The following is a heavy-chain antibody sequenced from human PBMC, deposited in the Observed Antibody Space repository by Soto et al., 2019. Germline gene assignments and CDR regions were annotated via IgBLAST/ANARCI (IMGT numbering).Heavy chain of an antibody. CDR3: ARDRGRSCIGGICPFDY. CDR2: ISAYNGNT. V-gene: IGHV1-18*04. CDR1: GYTFTIYG. D-gene: IGHD2-15*01. Sequence: ASVKVSCRASGYTFTIYGSSWVRQATGQGLEWMGWISAYNGNTNYAQKLQGRVTMTTDTYTSTAYMELRSLRADDTAVYYCARDRGRSCIGGICPFDYWGQGTLVTVSS. J-gene: IGHJ4*02.